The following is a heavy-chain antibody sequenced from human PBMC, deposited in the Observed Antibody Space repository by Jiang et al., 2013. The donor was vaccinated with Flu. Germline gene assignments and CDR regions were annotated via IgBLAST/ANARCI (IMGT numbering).Heavy chain of an antibody. J-gene: IGHJ5*02. D-gene: IGHD6-19*01. V-gene: IGHV6-1*01. CDR3: ARDRAAGTLSLLPFDP. CDR1: GDSVSSNSAA. Sequence: SQTLSLTCAISGDSVSSNSAAWNWIRQSPSRGLEWLGRTYYRSKWYNDYAVSVKSRITINPDTSKNQFSLQLNSVTPEDTAVYYCARDRAAGTLSLLPFDPWGQGTLVTVSS. CDR2: TYYRSKWYN.